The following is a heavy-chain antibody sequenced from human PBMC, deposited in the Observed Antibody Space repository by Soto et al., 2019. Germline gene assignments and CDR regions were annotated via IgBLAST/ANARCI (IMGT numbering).Heavy chain of an antibody. J-gene: IGHJ6*02. CDR2: FDPEDGNT. D-gene: IGHD6-6*01. V-gene: IGHV1-8*02. Sequence: GASVKVSCKASGYTFTSYYMHWVRQAPGKGLEWMGGFDPEDGNTGYAQKFQGRVTMTRNTSISTAYMELSSLRSEDTAMYYCARERAARGLDVWGQGTTVTVSS. CDR3: ARERAARGLDV. CDR1: GYTFTSYY.